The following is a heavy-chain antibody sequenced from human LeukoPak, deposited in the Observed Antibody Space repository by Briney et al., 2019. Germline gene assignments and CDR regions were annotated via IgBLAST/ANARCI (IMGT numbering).Heavy chain of an antibody. V-gene: IGHV4-39*07. CDR3: ARVLYSSGWYWGYFDL. D-gene: IGHD6-19*01. J-gene: IGHJ2*01. Sequence: PSETLSLTCSVSGGSISSTYYYWGWIRQPPGKGLEWIGSIYFSGNTYYNPSLKSRVTISVDTSKNQFSLKLNSVTAADTAVYYCARVLYSSGWYWGYFDLWGRGTLVTVSS. CDR1: GGSISSTYYY. CDR2: IYFSGNT.